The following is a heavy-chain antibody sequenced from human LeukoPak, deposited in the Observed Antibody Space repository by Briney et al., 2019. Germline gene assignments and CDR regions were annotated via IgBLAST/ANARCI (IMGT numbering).Heavy chain of an antibody. D-gene: IGHD5-12*01. CDR2: ITASGRDT. J-gene: IGHJ4*02. Sequence: GGSLKLSCTASGFSFNTYAMTWVRQAPGQGPEWISAITASGRDTYCADSVKGRVTMSRDNSNNMLFLQMNSLRAEDTALYYCATKRDGFTLWGQGTQVTVSS. V-gene: IGHV3-23*01. CDR1: GFSFNTYA. CDR3: ATKRDGFTL.